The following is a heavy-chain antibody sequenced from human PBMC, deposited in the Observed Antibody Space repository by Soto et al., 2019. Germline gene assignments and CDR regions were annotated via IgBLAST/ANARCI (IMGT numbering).Heavy chain of an antibody. CDR3: AREEYYHGSGAVFDY. CDR2: IIPILGIA. V-gene: IGHV1-69*08. Sequence: QVQLVQSGAEVKKPGSSVKVSCKASGGTFSSYTISWVRQAPGQGLEWMGRIIPILGIANYAQKFQGRVRITADKSTGTAYMELSSLRSEDTAVYYCAREEYYHGSGAVFDYWGQGTLVTVSS. D-gene: IGHD3-10*01. J-gene: IGHJ4*02. CDR1: GGTFSSYT.